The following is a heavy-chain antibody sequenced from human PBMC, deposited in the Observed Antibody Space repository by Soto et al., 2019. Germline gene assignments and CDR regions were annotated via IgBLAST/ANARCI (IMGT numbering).Heavy chain of an antibody. J-gene: IGHJ3*02. CDR3: AGSGSYPADAFDI. V-gene: IGHV4-31*02. CDR1: SGSISGGGYY. CDR2: LSYSERS. D-gene: IGHD1-26*01. Sequence: SETLSLRWSFSSGSISGGGYYWIWIRQHQGEGLEWIGYLSYSERSYYNPSYKSRVTISVDMSKKQFSLKLSSVTAAHTAVYYCAGSGSYPADAFDIWGQGTMVTVSS.